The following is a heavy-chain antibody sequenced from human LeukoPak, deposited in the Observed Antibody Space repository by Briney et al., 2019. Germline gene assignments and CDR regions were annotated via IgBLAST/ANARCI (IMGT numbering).Heavy chain of an antibody. Sequence: KPSETLSLACTISGGSISTYYWSWIRRPPGKGLEWIGYIYYSGITKYNPSVKSRVTISVDTSKNQFSLKVSSVTAADTAVYYCARGTNMMASLRFDPWGQGTLVTVSS. CDR3: ARGTNMMASLRFDP. V-gene: IGHV4-59*01. CDR2: IYYSGIT. J-gene: IGHJ5*02. D-gene: IGHD2-8*01. CDR1: GGSISTYY.